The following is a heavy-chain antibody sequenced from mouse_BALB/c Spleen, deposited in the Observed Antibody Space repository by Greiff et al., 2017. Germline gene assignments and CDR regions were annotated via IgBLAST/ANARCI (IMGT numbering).Heavy chain of an antibody. Sequence: VQLQESGPGLVAPSQSLSITCTVSGFSLTGYGVNWVRQPPGKGLEWLGMIWGDGSTDYNSALKSRLSISKDNSKSQVFLKMNSLQTDDTARYYCARGNGMTTYAMDYWGQGTSVTVSS. CDR1: GFSLTGYG. J-gene: IGHJ4*01. V-gene: IGHV2-6-7*01. CDR2: IWGDGST. D-gene: IGHD2-4*01. CDR3: ARGNGMTTYAMDY.